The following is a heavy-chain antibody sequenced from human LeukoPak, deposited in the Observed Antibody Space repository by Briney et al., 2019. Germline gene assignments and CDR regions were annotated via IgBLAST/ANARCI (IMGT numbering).Heavy chain of an antibody. V-gene: IGHV4-39*01. D-gene: IGHD4-23*01. CDR3: ARAYGGNSVYYFDY. J-gene: IGHJ4*02. Sequence: SETLSLTCTVSGGSISSSSYYWGWIRQPPGKGLEWIGSNYYSGSTYYNPSLKSRVTISVDTSKNQYSLKLSSVTAADTAVYYCARAYGGNSVYYFDYWGQGTLVTVSS. CDR2: NYYSGST. CDR1: GGSISSSSYY.